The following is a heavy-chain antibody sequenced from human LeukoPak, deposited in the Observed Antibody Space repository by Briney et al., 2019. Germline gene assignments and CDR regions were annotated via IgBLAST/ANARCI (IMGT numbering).Heavy chain of an antibody. Sequence: SETLSLTCAVYGGSFSGYYWSWIRQPPGKGLEWIGEINHSGSTNYNPSLESRVTISVDTSKNQFSLKLSSVTAADTAVYYCARGEKVSSGWPISSCYFDYWGQGTLVTVSS. CDR3: ARGEKVSSGWPISSCYFDY. J-gene: IGHJ4*02. D-gene: IGHD6-19*01. CDR1: GGSFSGYY. V-gene: IGHV4-34*01. CDR2: INHSGST.